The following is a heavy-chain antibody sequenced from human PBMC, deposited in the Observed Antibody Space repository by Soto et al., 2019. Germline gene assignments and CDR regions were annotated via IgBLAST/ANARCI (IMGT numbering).Heavy chain of an antibody. V-gene: IGHV1-2*04. CDR3: ARVSEEGAVADAFDI. CDR1: GYTFTGYY. Sequence: GASVKVSCKASGYTFTGYYMHWVRQAPGQGLEWMGWINPNSGGTNYAQKFQGWVTMTRDTSISTAYMELSRLRSDDTAVYYCARVSEEGAVADAFDIWGQGTMVTVSS. J-gene: IGHJ3*02. CDR2: INPNSGGT. D-gene: IGHD6-19*01.